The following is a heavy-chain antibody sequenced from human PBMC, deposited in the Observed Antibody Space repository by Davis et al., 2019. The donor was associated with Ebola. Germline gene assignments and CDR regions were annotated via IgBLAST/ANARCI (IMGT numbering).Heavy chain of an antibody. CDR3: ARDGFPREDIVVVVAATLFLDY. D-gene: IGHD2-15*01. CDR2: ISSSGSTI. CDR1: GFTFSDYY. J-gene: IGHJ4*02. Sequence: GGSLRLSCAASGFTFSDYYMSWIRQAPGKGLEWVSYISSSGSTISYADSVKGRFTISRDNAKNSLYLQMNSLRAEDTAVYYCARDGFPREDIVVVVAATLFLDYWGQGTLVTVSS. V-gene: IGHV3-11*04.